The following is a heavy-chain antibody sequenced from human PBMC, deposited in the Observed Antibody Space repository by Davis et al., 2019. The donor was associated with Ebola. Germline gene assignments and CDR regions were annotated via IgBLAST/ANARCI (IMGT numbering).Heavy chain of an antibody. Sequence: GGSLRLSCAASGFTFSSYAMNWVRQAPGKVLEWVSSISGSGDSISYADSVKGRFTMSRDNSGNTLYLQMNSLRVEDTAVYYCAKGDRTPLDYDTSDDYWGQGTLVTVSS. CDR3: AKGDRTPLDYDTSDDY. V-gene: IGHV3-23*01. J-gene: IGHJ4*02. CDR2: ISGSGDSI. CDR1: GFTFSSYA. D-gene: IGHD3-22*01.